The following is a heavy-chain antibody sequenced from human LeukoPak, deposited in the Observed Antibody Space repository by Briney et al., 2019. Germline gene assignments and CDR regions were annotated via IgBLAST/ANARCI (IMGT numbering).Heavy chain of an antibody. J-gene: IGHJ3*02. CDR2: IYYSGST. CDR3: ARDLQWSGYPDAFDI. D-gene: IGHD3-3*01. Sequence: SETLSLTCTVSGGSISSYYWSWIRQPPGKGLEWIGYIYYSGSTNYNPSLKSRVTISVDTSKNQFSPRLSSVTAADTAVYYCARDLQWSGYPDAFDIWGQGTMVTVSS. V-gene: IGHV4-59*01. CDR1: GGSISSYY.